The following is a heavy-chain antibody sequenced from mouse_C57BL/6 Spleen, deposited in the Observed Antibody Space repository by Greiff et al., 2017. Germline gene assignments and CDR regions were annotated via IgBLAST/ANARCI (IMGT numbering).Heavy chain of an antibody. CDR2: IYPSDSET. Sequence: QVHVKQPGAELVRPGSSVKLSCKASGYTFTSYWMDWVKQRPGQGLEWIGNIYPSDSETHYNQKFKDKATLTVDKSSSTAYMQLSSLTSEDSAVYYCARSFFYWGQGTLVTVSA. J-gene: IGHJ3*01. CDR3: ARSFFY. CDR1: GYTFTSYW. V-gene: IGHV1-61*01.